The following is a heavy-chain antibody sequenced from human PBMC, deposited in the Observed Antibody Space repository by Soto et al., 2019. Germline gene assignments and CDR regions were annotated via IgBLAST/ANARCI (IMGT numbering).Heavy chain of an antibody. V-gene: IGHV1-2*04. J-gene: IGHJ4*02. CDR3: ARSVSSDGSGSYSDY. CDR1: GYTFTGYY. D-gene: IGHD3-10*01. CDR2: INPNSGGT. Sequence: GVSVKVSCKASGYTFTGYYMYWARQAPGQGLEWMGWINPNSGGTNYAQKFQGWVTMTRDTSISTAYMELSRLRYDDTAVYYCARSVSSDGSGSYSDYWGQGTLVTVSS.